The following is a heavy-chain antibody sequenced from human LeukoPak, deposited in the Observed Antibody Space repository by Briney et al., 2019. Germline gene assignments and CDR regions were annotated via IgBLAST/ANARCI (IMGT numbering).Heavy chain of an antibody. CDR1: GYTFTGYY. CDR2: INPNSGGT. CDR3: ARGTVVVIAHDFDY. Sequence: ASVKVSCKASGYTFTGYYMHWVRQAPGQGLEWMGWINPNSGGTNYAQKFQGRVTMTRDTSISTAYMELSRLRSDDTAVYYCARGTVVVIAHDFDYWGQGTLVTVSS. D-gene: IGHD2-21*01. J-gene: IGHJ4*02. V-gene: IGHV1-2*02.